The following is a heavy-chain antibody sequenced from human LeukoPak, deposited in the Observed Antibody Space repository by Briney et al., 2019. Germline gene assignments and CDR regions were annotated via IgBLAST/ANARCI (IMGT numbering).Heavy chain of an antibody. J-gene: IGHJ6*02. V-gene: IGHV4-39*01. CDR2: IYYSGST. D-gene: IGHD6-13*01. CDR3: ASANPYSSSWYTSHYYYYDGMDV. Sequence: PSETLSLTCTVCGGSISSSSYDWGWIRQPPGKGLEWIGSIYYSGSTYYNPSLKSRVTISVDTSKNQFSLKLSSVTAADTAVYYCASANPYSSSWYTSHYYYYDGMDVAGQGTTVTVSS. CDR1: GGSISSSSYD.